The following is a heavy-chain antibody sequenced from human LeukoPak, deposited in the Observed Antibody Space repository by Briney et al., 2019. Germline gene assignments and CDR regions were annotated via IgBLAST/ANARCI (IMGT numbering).Heavy chain of an antibody. Sequence: SETLSLTCTVSGGSISSDSYYWGWIRQPPGKGLEWIGSIYYSGSTYYNPSLKSRVTISVDTSKNQSSLKLSSVTAADTAVYYCARTPYYYGSGSYSKPFDYWGQGTLVAVSS. D-gene: IGHD3-10*01. CDR2: IYYSGST. V-gene: IGHV4-39*01. CDR3: ARTPYYYGSGSYSKPFDY. CDR1: GGSISSDSYY. J-gene: IGHJ4*02.